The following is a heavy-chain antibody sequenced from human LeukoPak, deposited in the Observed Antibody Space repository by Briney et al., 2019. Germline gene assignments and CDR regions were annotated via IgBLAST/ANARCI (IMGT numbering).Heavy chain of an antibody. D-gene: IGHD2-2*01. CDR1: NGSISRHY. CDR3: ARVKRTSSLLGAYYYYGMDV. CDR2: VYFTGTT. J-gene: IGHJ6*02. V-gene: IGHV4-59*11. Sequence: SETLSLTCTVSNGSISRHYWSWIRQPPGKTLEWIGYVYFTGTTNYNSALKNRLNILIDTSKNQFSLKLSSVTAADTAVYYCARVKRTSSLLGAYYYYGMDVWGQGTTVTVSS.